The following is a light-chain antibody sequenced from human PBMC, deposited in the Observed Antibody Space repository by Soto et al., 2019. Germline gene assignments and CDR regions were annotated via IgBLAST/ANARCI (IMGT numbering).Light chain of an antibody. CDR3: QQYGSLSWT. Sequence: EIVLTQSPATLSLSPGARAPLSCRASQSVSSYLAWYQQKPGQAPRLLIYDASNRATGIPARFSGSGSGTDFTLTISRLEPEDFAVYYCQQYGSLSWTVGQGTKVDIK. CDR2: DAS. V-gene: IGKV3-11*01. J-gene: IGKJ1*01. CDR1: QSVSSY.